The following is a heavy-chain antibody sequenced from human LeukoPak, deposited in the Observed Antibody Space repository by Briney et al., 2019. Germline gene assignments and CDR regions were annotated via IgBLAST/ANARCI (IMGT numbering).Heavy chain of an antibody. V-gene: IGHV3-20*04. CDR3: ARDQFGVIIVTSQYYFDY. CDR2: INWNGGST. D-gene: IGHD3-3*01. Sequence: GGSLRLSCAASGFTFDDYGMSWVRQAPGKGLERVSGINWNGGSTGYADSVKGRFTISRDNAKNSLYLQMNSLRAEDTALYYCARDQFGVIIVTSQYYFDYWGQGTLVTVSS. CDR1: GFTFDDYG. J-gene: IGHJ4*02.